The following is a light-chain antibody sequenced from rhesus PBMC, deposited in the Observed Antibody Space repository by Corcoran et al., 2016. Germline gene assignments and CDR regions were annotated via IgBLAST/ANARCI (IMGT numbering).Light chain of an antibody. CDR2: SAS. J-gene: IGKJ3*01. CDR3: QQHDSYPFP. V-gene: IGKV1S14*01. Sequence: DIQMTQSPSSLSATVGDTVTITCRASPGISTYLAWYQQKPGKAPKPLIYSASNLESGVPSRFSGSGSGTDFTLPISSLQPEDFATYFCQQHDSYPFPFGPGTKLDIK. CDR1: PGISTY.